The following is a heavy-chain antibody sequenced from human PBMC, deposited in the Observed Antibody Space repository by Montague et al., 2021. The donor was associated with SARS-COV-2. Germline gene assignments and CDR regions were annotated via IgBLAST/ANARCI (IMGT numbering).Heavy chain of an antibody. V-gene: IGHV4-59*01. CDR2: IFRSGAN. CDR1: GDSISDYY. D-gene: IGHD3-10*01. Sequence: SETLSLTCTVSGDSISDYYWSWIRQPPGMGLEWIGYIFRSGANNYNPPLKSRVIISLDTSKSQFSLRLSSVTAADTAIYYCARTSRGSRYFYGVDVWGQGTTVTVSS. CDR3: ARTSRGSRYFYGVDV. J-gene: IGHJ6*02.